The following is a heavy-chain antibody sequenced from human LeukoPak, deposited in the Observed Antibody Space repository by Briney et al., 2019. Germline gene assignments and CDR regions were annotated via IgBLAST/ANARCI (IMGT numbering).Heavy chain of an antibody. V-gene: IGHV1-8*01. D-gene: IGHD3-16*02. CDR1: GYTFTSYD. CDR3: ARDAVRLGELSLEINFDY. J-gene: IGHJ4*02. Sequence: GASVKVSCKASGYTFTSYDINWVRQATGQGLEWMGWMNPNSGNTGYAQKLQGRVTMTTDTSTSTAYMELRSLRSDDTAVYYCARDAVRLGELSLEINFDYWGQGTLVTVSS. CDR2: MNPNSGNT.